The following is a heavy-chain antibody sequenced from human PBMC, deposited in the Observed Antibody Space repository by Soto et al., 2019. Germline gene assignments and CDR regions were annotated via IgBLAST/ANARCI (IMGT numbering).Heavy chain of an antibody. CDR3: ARELQYYYDSSGYYSY. V-gene: IGHV1-69*13. Sequence: QVQLVQSGAEVKKPGSSVKVSCKASGGTFSSYAISWVRQAPGQGLEWMGGIIPIFGTANYAQKFQGRVTITADESTSTAYMELSSLRSEDMAVYYCARELQYYYDSSGYYSYWGQGTLVTVSS. CDR1: GGTFSSYA. J-gene: IGHJ4*02. D-gene: IGHD3-22*01. CDR2: IIPIFGTA.